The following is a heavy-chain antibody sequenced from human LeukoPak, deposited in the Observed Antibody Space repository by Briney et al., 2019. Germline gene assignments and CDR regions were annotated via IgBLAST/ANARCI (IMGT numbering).Heavy chain of an antibody. D-gene: IGHD6-19*01. Sequence: SGTLSLTCAVYGGSFMGYYWSWIRQPPGKGLEWIGEINHSGSTNYNPSLKSRVTISVDTSKNQFSLKLSSVSAADTAVYYCARARGAVAIDYWGQGTLVTVSS. CDR3: ARARGAVAIDY. CDR2: INHSGST. CDR1: GGSFMGYY. J-gene: IGHJ4*02. V-gene: IGHV4-34*01.